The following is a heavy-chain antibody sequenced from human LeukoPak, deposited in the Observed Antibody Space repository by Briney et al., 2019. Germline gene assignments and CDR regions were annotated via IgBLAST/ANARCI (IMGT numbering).Heavy chain of an antibody. J-gene: IGHJ4*02. CDR3: ARHAEWELLDY. CDR2: IYTSGST. CDR1: GGSISSGSYY. V-gene: IGHV4-61*02. D-gene: IGHD1-26*01. Sequence: PSETLSLTCTVSGGSISSGSYYWSWIRQPAGKGLEWIGRIYTSGSTNYNPSLKSRVTISVDTSKNQFSLKLSSVTAADTAVYYCARHAEWELLDYWGQGTLVTVSS.